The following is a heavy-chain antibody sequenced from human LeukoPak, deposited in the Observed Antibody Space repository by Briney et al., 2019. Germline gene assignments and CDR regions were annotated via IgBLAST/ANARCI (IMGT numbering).Heavy chain of an antibody. Sequence: TGGSLRLSCAASEFSFGNYWMGWVRQVPGKGPEWVANIRQDGNEFYYVDSVKGRFTISRDNAKKSLYLQMNSLRVEDTAVYYCARDKVSGPTLLDYWGQGTLVTVSS. D-gene: IGHD5/OR15-5a*01. CDR1: EFSFGNYW. V-gene: IGHV3-7*01. CDR2: IRQDGNEF. CDR3: ARDKVSGPTLLDY. J-gene: IGHJ4*02.